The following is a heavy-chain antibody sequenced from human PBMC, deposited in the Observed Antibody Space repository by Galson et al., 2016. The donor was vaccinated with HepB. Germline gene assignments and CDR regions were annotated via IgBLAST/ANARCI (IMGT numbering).Heavy chain of an antibody. J-gene: IGHJ6*02. CDR1: GFTFSTYA. D-gene: IGHD3-16*01. Sequence: SLRLSCAASGFTFSTYAMSWVRQAPGKGLEWVSGISGSGDTKFADSVKGRFTISRDNSKTTLYLQMNSLRVEDAAVYYCARGGKSDEGDFYGMDVWGQGTTVTVSS. V-gene: IGHV3-23*01. CDR2: ISGSGDT. CDR3: ARGGKSDEGDFYGMDV.